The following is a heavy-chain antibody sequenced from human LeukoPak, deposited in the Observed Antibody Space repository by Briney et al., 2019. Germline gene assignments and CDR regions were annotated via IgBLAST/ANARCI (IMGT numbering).Heavy chain of an antibody. CDR1: GFTFSHYW. CDR3: ARGKIKGRIVVVPAATPDY. CDR2: IKQDGSEK. Sequence: GGSLRLTCAASGFTFSHYWMSWVRQAPGKGLEWVANIKQDGSEKHYVDSVKGRFTIPRDNAKNSLYLQMNSLRAEDTAVYYCARGKIKGRIVVVPAATPDYWGQGTLVTVSS. D-gene: IGHD2-2*01. J-gene: IGHJ4*02. V-gene: IGHV3-7*01.